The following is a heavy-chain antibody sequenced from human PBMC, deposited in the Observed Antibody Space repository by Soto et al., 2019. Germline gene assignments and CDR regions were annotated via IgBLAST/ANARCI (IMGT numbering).Heavy chain of an antibody. CDR1: GFTFSSYA. Sequence: QVQLVESGGGVVQPGRSLRLSCAASGFTFSSYAMHWVRQAPGKGLEWVAVISYDGSNKYYADSVKGRFTISRDNSKNTRYLQMNSLRAEDTAVYYCARAGLAVTTPFYFDYWGQGTLVTVSS. J-gene: IGHJ4*02. CDR2: ISYDGSNK. CDR3: ARAGLAVTTPFYFDY. V-gene: IGHV3-30-3*01. D-gene: IGHD4-17*01.